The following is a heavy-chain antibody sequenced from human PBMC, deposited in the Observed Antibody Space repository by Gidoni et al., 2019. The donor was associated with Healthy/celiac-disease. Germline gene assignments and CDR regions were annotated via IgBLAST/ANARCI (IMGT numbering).Heavy chain of an antibody. CDR2: INSEGRST. Sequence: EVQLVESGGGFVQPGGSQRRSCAASGLTFSSYWMPWVREAPGNGRVWYSRINSEGRSTSYADSVKGRFSITRDNAKNTLYLQMNSVRAVDTAVYYCARAARGGDAFDIWGQGTMVTVSS. V-gene: IGHV3-74*01. D-gene: IGHD6-6*01. CDR3: ARAARGGDAFDI. J-gene: IGHJ3*02. CDR1: GLTFSSYW.